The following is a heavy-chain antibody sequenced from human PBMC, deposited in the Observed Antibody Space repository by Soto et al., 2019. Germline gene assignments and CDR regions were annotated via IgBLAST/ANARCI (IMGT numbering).Heavy chain of an antibody. Sequence: EVQLVESGGGLVKPGGSLRLSCAASGFTFSSYSMNWVRQAPGKGLEWVSSISSSSSYIYYADSVKGRFTISRDNAKNSLYPQMNSLRAEDTAVYYCARGLLWFGELLQPFDYWGQGTLVTVSS. J-gene: IGHJ4*02. CDR3: ARGLLWFGELLQPFDY. D-gene: IGHD3-10*01. CDR1: GFTFSSYS. V-gene: IGHV3-21*01. CDR2: ISSSSSYI.